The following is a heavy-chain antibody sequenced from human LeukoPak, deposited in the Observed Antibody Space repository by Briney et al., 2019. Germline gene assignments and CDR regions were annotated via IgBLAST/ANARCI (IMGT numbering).Heavy chain of an antibody. V-gene: IGHV4-59*01. CDR3: ARTLGKDYGDSWGVTDY. CDR1: GGSISNYY. D-gene: IGHD4-17*01. Sequence: PSETLSLTCTVSGGSISNYYWSWIRQPPGKGLEWIGFISYGGSTNSNPSLKSRASMSIDTSNQFSLNLSSVTAADTAVYYCARTLGKDYGDSWGVTDYWGQGTLVIVPS. CDR2: ISYGGST. J-gene: IGHJ4*02.